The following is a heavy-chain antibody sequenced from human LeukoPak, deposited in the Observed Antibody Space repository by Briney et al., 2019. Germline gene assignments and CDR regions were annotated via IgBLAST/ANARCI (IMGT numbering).Heavy chain of an antibody. CDR1: GGSFSGYY. CDR2: INHSGST. J-gene: IGHJ4*02. Sequence: SETLSLTCAVYGGSFSGYYWSWIRQPPGKGLEWIGEINHSGSTNYNPSLKSRVTISVDTSKNQFSLKLSSVTAADTAVYYCARAGIVAANLDYRGQGTLVTVSS. V-gene: IGHV4-34*01. CDR3: ARAGIVAANLDY. D-gene: IGHD6-13*01.